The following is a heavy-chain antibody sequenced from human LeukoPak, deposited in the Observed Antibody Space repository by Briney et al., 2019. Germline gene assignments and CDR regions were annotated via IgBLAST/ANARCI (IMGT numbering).Heavy chain of an antibody. V-gene: IGHV3-21*01. CDR3: ARGLGSSWPYYYYYGMDV. CDR2: ISSSSSYI. J-gene: IGHJ6*02. D-gene: IGHD6-13*01. CDR1: GFTFSSYS. Sequence: GGSLRLSCAASGFTFSSYSMNWVRQAPGKGLEWVSSISSSSSYIYYADSVKGRFTISRDNAKNSLYLQMNSLRAEDTAVYYCARGLGSSWPYYYYYGMDVWGQGTTVTVSS.